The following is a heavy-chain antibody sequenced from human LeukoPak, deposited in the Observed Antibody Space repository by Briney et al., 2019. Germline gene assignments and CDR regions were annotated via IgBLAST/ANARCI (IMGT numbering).Heavy chain of an antibody. CDR1: GFTFSSYG. V-gene: IGHV3-30*18. D-gene: IGHD5-18*01. CDR2: ISYDGSNK. CDR3: AKHTAMVS. Sequence: HPGGSLRLSCAASGFTFSSYGMHWVRQAPGKGLEWVAVISYDGSNKYYADSVKGRFTISRDNSKNTLYLQMNSLGAEDTAVYYCAKHTAMVSWGQGTLVTVSS. J-gene: IGHJ5*02.